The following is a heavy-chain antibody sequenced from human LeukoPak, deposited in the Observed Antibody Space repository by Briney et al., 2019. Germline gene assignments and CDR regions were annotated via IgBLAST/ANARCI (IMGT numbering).Heavy chain of an antibody. CDR2: TSSSGEAT. D-gene: IGHD3-22*01. Sequence: GGSLRLSCAASGFTFNIYAMSWVRQPTGKGLEWVSSTSSSGEATYYADSVKGRFTISRDNSRNTLYLQMNSLRAEDTAVYYCAKDRPNYYGTNGHYYRRDGDSWGQGTLVTVSS. V-gene: IGHV3-23*01. CDR3: AKDRPNYYGTNGHYYRRDGDS. J-gene: IGHJ5*01. CDR1: GFTFNIYA.